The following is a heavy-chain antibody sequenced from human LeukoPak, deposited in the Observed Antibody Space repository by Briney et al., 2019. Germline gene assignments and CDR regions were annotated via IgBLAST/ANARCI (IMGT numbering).Heavy chain of an antibody. D-gene: IGHD3-22*01. Sequence: SVKVSCKASGYTFTRFYMHWVRQAPGQGLEWMGIINPSGGSTSYTQKFQGRATKTRDTSTTTVYMELSSLRSEDTAVYYCARASDSSGYYAPQHYFDYCGQGNPVTVSS. V-gene: IGHV1-46*03. CDR3: ARASDSSGYYAPQHYFDY. J-gene: IGHJ4*02. CDR1: GYTFTRFY. CDR2: INPSGGST.